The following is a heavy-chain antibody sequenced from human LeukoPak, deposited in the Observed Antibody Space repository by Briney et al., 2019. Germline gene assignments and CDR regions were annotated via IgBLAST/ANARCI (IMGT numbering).Heavy chain of an antibody. CDR2: INPSGGST. CDR3: ARDLRRRYSSGSEDAFDI. D-gene: IGHD6-19*01. Sequence: ASVKVSCKASGYTFTSYYVHWVRQAPGQGLEWMGIINPSGGSTSYAQKFQGRVTMTRDTSTSTVYMELSSLRSEDTAVYYCARDLRRRYSSGSEDAFDIWGQGTMVTVSS. V-gene: IGHV1-46*01. CDR1: GYTFTSYY. J-gene: IGHJ3*02.